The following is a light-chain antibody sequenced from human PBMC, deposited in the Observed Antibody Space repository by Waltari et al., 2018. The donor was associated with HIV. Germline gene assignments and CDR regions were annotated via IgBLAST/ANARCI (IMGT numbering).Light chain of an antibody. J-gene: IGKJ4*01. CDR2: WAS. CDR3: QQYYSTPLT. CDR1: QRLLYSSNNKNY. V-gene: IGKV4-1*01. Sequence: DIVMTQSPDSLAVSLGERATINCKSRQRLLYSSNNKNYLTWYQQKPGQPPKLLIYWASTRESGVPDRFSGSGSGTDFTLTISSLQAEDVAVYYCQQYYSTPLTFGGGTKVEIK.